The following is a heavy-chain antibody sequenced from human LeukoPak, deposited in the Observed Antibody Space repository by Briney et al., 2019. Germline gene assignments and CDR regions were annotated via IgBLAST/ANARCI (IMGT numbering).Heavy chain of an antibody. D-gene: IGHD6-13*01. CDR1: GGSFSGYY. J-gene: IGHJ4*02. CDR3: ARSFSPGIAAAHFDY. V-gene: IGHV4-59*01. Sequence: SETLSLTCAVYGGSFSGYYWSWLRQPPGKGLEWIGYIYYSGSTNYNPSLKSRVTISVDTSKNQFSLKLSSVTAADTAVYYCARSFSPGIAAAHFDYWGQGTLVTVSS. CDR2: IYYSGST.